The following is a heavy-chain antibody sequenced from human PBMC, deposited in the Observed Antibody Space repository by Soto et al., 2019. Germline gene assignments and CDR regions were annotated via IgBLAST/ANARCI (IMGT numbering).Heavy chain of an antibody. Sequence: SETLSLTCAVSGYSISSGYYWGWLRQPPGKGLEWIGSIYHGGSTYYNPSLNSRVTLSIDMTNNHVSLILNSVTAADTAVYYCARDLRGYSRYDYLDYWGQGIPVTVSS. D-gene: IGHD5-12*01. CDR2: IYHGGST. J-gene: IGHJ4*02. CDR3: ARDLRGYSRYDYLDY. V-gene: IGHV4-38-2*02. CDR1: GYSISSGYY.